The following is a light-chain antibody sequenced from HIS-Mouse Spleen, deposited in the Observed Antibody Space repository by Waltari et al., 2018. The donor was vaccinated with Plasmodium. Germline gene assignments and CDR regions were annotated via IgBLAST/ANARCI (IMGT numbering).Light chain of an antibody. CDR1: SSDVGGYNY. Sequence: QSALTQPRSVSGSPGQSVTISCTGTSSDVGGYNYVSWYQQHPGNAPKLMIYDVSKRPSGVPDRFSGSKSGNTASLTIAGLQAGDEADYYCCSYAGSDTLVFGGGTKLTVL. CDR2: DVS. J-gene: IGLJ2*01. CDR3: CSYAGSDTLV. V-gene: IGLV2-11*01.